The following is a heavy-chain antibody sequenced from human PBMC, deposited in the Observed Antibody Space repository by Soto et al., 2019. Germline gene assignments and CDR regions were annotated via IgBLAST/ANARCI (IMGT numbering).Heavy chain of an antibody. Sequence: EVQLVESGGGLVQPGGSLRLSCAASGFTFSTYWIHWVRQAPGKGLVWVSRINSDGSSTNYADSVKGRFTISRDNAKNTLFLQMNSLRAEDTAVYYCASDRWGVGRAMDVWGQGTTVTGSS. V-gene: IGHV3-74*01. J-gene: IGHJ6*02. D-gene: IGHD1-26*01. CDR2: INSDGSST. CDR1: GFTFSTYW. CDR3: ASDRWGVGRAMDV.